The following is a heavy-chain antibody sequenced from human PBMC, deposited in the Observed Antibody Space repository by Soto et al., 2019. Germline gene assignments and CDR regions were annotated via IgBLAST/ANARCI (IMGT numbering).Heavy chain of an antibody. Sequence: GSLRLSCAASGFTFSXYAMHWVRQAPVKGLEWVAVISYDGSNKYYADSVKGRFTISRDNSKNTLYLQMNSLRAEDTAVYYCARDSGYCTNGVCYRTPYRSMDVWXQGTTVTVSS. CDR3: ARDSGYCTNGVCYRTPYRSMDV. J-gene: IGHJ6*02. V-gene: IGHV3-30-3*01. D-gene: IGHD2-8*01. CDR1: GFTFSXYA. CDR2: ISYDGSNK.